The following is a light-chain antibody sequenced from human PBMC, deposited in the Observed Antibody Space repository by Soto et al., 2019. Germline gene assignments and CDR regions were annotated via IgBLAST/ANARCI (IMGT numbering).Light chain of an antibody. Sequence: EIVLTQSPATLSLSPGERATLSRRASQSVSSYLAWYQQKPGQAPRLLIYDASNRATGIPARFSGSGSGTDFTLTISRLEPEDFAVYYCQQYGSSPGTFGQGTKVDIK. CDR2: DAS. CDR3: QQYGSSPGT. V-gene: IGKV3-20*01. CDR1: QSVSSY. J-gene: IGKJ1*01.